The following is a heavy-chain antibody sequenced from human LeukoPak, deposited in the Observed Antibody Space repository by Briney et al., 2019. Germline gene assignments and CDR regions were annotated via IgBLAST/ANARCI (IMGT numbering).Heavy chain of an antibody. CDR1: GGSISSSSYY. CDR3: ARGRGYDFSGVDP. V-gene: IGHV4-39*07. CDR2: IYYSGST. D-gene: IGHD3-3*01. Sequence: SETLSLTCTVSGGSISSSSYYWGWIRQPPGKGLEWIGSIYYSGSTYYNPSLESRVTISVDTSKNQFSLKLSSVTAADTAVYYCARGRGYDFSGVDPWGQGTLVTVSS. J-gene: IGHJ5*02.